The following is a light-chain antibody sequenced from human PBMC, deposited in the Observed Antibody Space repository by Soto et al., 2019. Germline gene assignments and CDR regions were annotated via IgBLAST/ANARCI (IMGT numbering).Light chain of an antibody. Sequence: QSALTQPRSVSGSPGQSVTISCTGTSSDVGGYNYVSWYQHHPGKAPKLMIYDVDKRPSGVPGRFSGSKSGNTASLTISGLQAEDEADYYCCSYAGGYPFVFGTGTKLTVL. CDR1: SSDVGGYNY. CDR2: DVD. V-gene: IGLV2-11*01. J-gene: IGLJ1*01. CDR3: CSYAGGYPFV.